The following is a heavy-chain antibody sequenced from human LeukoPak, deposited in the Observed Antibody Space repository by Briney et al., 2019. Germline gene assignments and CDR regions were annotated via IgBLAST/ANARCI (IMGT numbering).Heavy chain of an antibody. CDR1: GFTFSSYS. CDR3: ARDFTYYYDSRHFDY. CDR2: ISSSSSYI. Sequence: PGGSLRLSCAASGFTFSSYSMNWVRQAPGKGLEWVSSISSSSSYIYYADSVKGRFTISRDNAKNSLYLQMNSLRAEDTAVYYCARDFTYYYDSRHFDYWGQGTLVTVSS. D-gene: IGHD3-22*01. V-gene: IGHV3-21*01. J-gene: IGHJ4*02.